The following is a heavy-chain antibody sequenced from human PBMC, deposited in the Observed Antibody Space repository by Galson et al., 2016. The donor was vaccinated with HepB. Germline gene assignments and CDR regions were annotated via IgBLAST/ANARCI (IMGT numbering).Heavy chain of an antibody. V-gene: IGHV3-13*01. J-gene: IGHJ6*02. CDR1: GFTFSNYG. CDR2: IGTAGDT. CDR3: ARDGGGTGGYYYYAMDV. Sequence: SLRLSCAASGFTFSNYGMHWVRQAPGKGLEWVSAIGTAGDTYYPGSVKGRFTISRENAKNSLYLQMNSLRDEDTAVYYCARDGGGTGGYYYYAMDVWGQGTTVTVSS. D-gene: IGHD1-14*01.